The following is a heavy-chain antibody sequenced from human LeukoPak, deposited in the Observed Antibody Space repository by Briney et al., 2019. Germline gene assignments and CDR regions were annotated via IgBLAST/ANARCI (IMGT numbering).Heavy chain of an antibody. CDR2: IRNDGSNK. D-gene: IGHD5-12*01. CDR3: ARAWIVATIRLDY. CDR1: GFTFGSYG. Sequence: GGSLRLSCAASGFTFGSYGMHWVRQAPGKGLEWVTFIRNDGSNKYYADSVKGRFTISRDNSKNTLYLQMNSLRAEDTAVYHCARAWIVATIRLDYWGQGTLVTVSS. J-gene: IGHJ4*02. V-gene: IGHV3-30*02.